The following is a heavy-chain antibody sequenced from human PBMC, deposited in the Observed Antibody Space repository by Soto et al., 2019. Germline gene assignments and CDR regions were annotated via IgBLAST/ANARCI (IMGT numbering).Heavy chain of an antibody. D-gene: IGHD2-8*01. V-gene: IGHV1-69*12. J-gene: IGHJ6*02. Sequence: QVQLEQSGAEVKKPGSSVKVSCKASGGTFRTAAISWVRQAPGQGLECMGGIMPVFRTPDYAQKFQGRVTITADESTNTAYMELSGLRSDDTAVYYCARDNDRPQLGGNYYYILDVWGQGTTITVSS. CDR1: GGTFRTAA. CDR2: IMPVFRTP. CDR3: ARDNDRPQLGGNYYYILDV.